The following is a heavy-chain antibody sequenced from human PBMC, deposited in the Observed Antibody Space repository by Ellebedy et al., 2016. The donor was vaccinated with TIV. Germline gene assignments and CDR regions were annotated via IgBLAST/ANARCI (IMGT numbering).Heavy chain of an antibody. CDR3: ARGGASSLPFDF. CDR1: GASISSYY. D-gene: IGHD5/OR15-5a*01. V-gene: IGHV4-4*07. CDR2: LDIDGTP. Sequence: MPSETLSLTCTVSGASISSYYWSWIRPPAGETLEWIGRLDIDGTPLYNPSLKSRVTMSVDAPKNQFSLILNSLTAADTAVYYCARGGASSLPFDFWGQGALVTVSS. J-gene: IGHJ4*02.